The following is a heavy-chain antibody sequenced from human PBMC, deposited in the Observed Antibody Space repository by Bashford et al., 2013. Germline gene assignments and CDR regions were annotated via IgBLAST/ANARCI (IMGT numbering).Heavy chain of an antibody. V-gene: IGHV1-18*01. CDR3: ARASTAAAGRAFDI. CDR2: ISTYNGNT. J-gene: IGHJ3*02. D-gene: IGHD6-13*01. Sequence: VASVKVSCKASGYTFVSYGITWVRQAPGQGLEWMGWISTYNGNTYYAQNLQGRVTMTTDTSTSTAYMDLNSLRAEDTAVYYCARASTAAAGRAFDIWGQGTMVTVSS. CDR1: GYTFVSYG.